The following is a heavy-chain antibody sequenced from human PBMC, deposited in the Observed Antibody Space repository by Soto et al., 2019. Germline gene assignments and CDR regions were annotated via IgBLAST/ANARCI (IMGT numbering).Heavy chain of an antibody. Sequence: ASVKVSCKASGYTFTSYAMHWVRQAPGQRLEWMGWINAGNGNTKYSQKFQGRVTITRDTSASTAYMELSSLRSEDTAVYYCARDKSITIFGVVIEKNWFDPWGQGTLVTVSS. V-gene: IGHV1-3*01. J-gene: IGHJ5*02. D-gene: IGHD3-3*01. CDR3: ARDKSITIFGVVIEKNWFDP. CDR2: INAGNGNT. CDR1: GYTFTSYA.